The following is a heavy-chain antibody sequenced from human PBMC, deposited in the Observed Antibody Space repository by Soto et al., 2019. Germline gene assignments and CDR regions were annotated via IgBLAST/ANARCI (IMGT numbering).Heavy chain of an antibody. Sequence: GGSLRLSCAASGFTFSSYGMHWVRQAPGKGLEWVAVIWYDGSNKYYADSVKGRFTISRDNSKNTLYLQMNSLRAEDTAVYYCARGDFSYFPPVPATGLIDYWGQGTLVTVSS. J-gene: IGHJ4*02. CDR3: ARGDFSYFPPVPATGLIDY. CDR2: IWYDGSNK. CDR1: GFTFSSYG. V-gene: IGHV3-33*01. D-gene: IGHD2-2*01.